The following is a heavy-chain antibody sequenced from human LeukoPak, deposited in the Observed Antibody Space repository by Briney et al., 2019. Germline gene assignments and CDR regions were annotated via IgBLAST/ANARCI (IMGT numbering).Heavy chain of an antibody. Sequence: GGSLRLSCAASGFTFSSYEMNWVRQAPGKGLEWVSYISSSGSTIYYADSVKGRFTISRDNAKNSLYLQMNSLRAEDTAVYYCARLDDLLFDAWGQGTLVTVSS. CDR1: GFTFSSYE. V-gene: IGHV3-48*03. CDR3: ARLDDLLFDA. J-gene: IGHJ5*02. CDR2: ISSSGSTI. D-gene: IGHD1-1*01.